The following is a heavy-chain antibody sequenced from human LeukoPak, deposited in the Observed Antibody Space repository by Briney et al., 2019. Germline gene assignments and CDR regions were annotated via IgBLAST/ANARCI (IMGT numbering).Heavy chain of an antibody. CDR2: ISYDGSNK. J-gene: IGHJ4*02. CDR1: GFTFSSYA. V-gene: IGHV3-30*04. D-gene: IGHD6-13*01. Sequence: PGGPLRLSCAASGFTFSSYAMPWVRQAPGKGLEWVAVISYDGSNKYYADSVKGRFTISRDNSKNTLYLQMNCLRAEDTAVYYCARGGDGSSWEHPLYGWGQGTLVTVSS. CDR3: ARGGDGSSWEHPLYG.